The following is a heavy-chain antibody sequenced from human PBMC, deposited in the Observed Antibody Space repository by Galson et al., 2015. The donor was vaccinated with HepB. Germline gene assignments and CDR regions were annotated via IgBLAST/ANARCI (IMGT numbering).Heavy chain of an antibody. D-gene: IGHD2-2*01. CDR1: GFTFDDYA. CDR2: ISWNSGSI. Sequence: SLRLSCAASGFTFDDYAMHWVRQAPGKGLEWVSGISWNSGSIGYADSVKGRFTISRDNAKNSLYLQMNSLRAEDTALYYCAKGGSSTSPRQSSFDYWGQGTLVTVSS. J-gene: IGHJ4*02. CDR3: AKGGSSTSPRQSSFDY. V-gene: IGHV3-9*01.